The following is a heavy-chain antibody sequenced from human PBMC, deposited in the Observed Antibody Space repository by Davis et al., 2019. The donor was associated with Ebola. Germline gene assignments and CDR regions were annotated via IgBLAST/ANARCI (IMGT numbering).Heavy chain of an antibody. CDR3: ARQGVGTSSPFDY. CDR1: GYTFTSYD. D-gene: IGHD1-26*01. J-gene: IGHJ4*02. CDR2: INPSGGST. V-gene: IGHV1-46*01. Sequence: AASVKVSCKASGYTFTSYDINWVRQAPGQGLEWMGIINPSGGSTSYAQKFQGRLTLSWDTSASTVYMELSSLRSEDTARYYCARQGVGTSSPFDYWGQGTLVTVSS.